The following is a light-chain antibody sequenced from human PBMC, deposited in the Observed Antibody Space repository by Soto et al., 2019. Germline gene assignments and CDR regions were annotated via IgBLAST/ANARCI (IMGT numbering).Light chain of an antibody. V-gene: IGLV2-14*03. CDR3: NSYTSGTTLV. Sequence: QSALTQPASVSGSPGQSITISCTGTSSDVGGYNYVSWYQQHPGKAPKLMIYDVSNRPSGVPNRFSGSKSGNTASLTISGLQAEDEADYYCNSYTSGTTLVFGTGTKVTVL. CDR2: DVS. J-gene: IGLJ1*01. CDR1: SSDVGGYNY.